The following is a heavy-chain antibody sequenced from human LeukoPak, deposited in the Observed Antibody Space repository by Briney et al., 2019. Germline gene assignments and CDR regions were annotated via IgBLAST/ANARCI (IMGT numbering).Heavy chain of an antibody. CDR1: GGSISSYY. J-gene: IGHJ4*02. Sequence: PSETLSLICTVSGGSISSYYWSWIRQPPGKGLEWIGYIYYSGITNYNPSLKSRVTISVDTSKNQFSLNLSSVTAADTAVYYCARDLLSTAGYFDYWGQGTLATVSS. CDR2: IYYSGIT. V-gene: IGHV4-59*01. CDR3: ARDLLSTAGYFDY. D-gene: IGHD6-19*01.